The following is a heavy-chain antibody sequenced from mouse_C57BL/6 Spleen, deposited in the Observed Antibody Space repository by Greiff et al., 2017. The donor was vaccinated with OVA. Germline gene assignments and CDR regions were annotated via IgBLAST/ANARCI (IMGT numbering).Heavy chain of an antibody. CDR2: IRNKANGYTT. D-gene: IGHD2-4*01. CDR3: ARYPYDYDDFYYAMDY. V-gene: IGHV7-3*01. Sequence: EVKLMESGGGLVQPGGSLSLSCAASGFTFTDYYMSWVRQPPGKALEWLGFIRNKANGYTTEYSASVKGRFTISRDNSQSILYLQMNALRAEDSATYYCARYPYDYDDFYYAMDYWGQGTSVTVSS. J-gene: IGHJ4*01. CDR1: GFTFTDYY.